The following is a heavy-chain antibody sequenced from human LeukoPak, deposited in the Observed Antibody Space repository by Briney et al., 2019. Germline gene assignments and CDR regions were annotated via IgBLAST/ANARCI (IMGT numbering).Heavy chain of an antibody. Sequence: GGSLRLSCAASVFSFSSYRMNWVRQAPGKGLEWVSSISSSSSSIYYADSVKGRFTISRDNAKNSLYLQMNSLRAEDTAVYYCAREGFVYWGQGTLVTVSS. CDR3: AREGFVY. CDR2: ISSSSSSI. CDR1: VFSFSSYR. J-gene: IGHJ4*02. V-gene: IGHV3-21*04.